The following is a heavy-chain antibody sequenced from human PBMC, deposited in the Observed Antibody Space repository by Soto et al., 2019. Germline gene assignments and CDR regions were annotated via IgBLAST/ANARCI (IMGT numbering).Heavy chain of an antibody. D-gene: IGHD3-10*01. J-gene: IGHJ2*01. CDR3: AWIYLNYYGSEYFDL. CDR1: GVSLSNARMG. CDR2: IFSNDEK. Sequence: SGPTLVNPTETLTLTCTVSGVSLSNARMGVSWIRQPPGKALEWLAHIFSNDEKSYSTSLKSRLTISKDTSKSQVVLTMTNMDPVDTATYYCAWIYLNYYGSEYFDLWGRGTLVTVSS. V-gene: IGHV2-26*01.